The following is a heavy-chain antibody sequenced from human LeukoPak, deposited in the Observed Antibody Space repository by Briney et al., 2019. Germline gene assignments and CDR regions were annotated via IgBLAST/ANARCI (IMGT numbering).Heavy chain of an antibody. Sequence: GASLQISSKGSGSSFTSYWIGWVRQMPGKGLEWMGIIYPGDSDTNYSPSFQGQVTISADKSISTAYLQWSSLKASDTAMYYCARLLRWQGCFDCWGQGTLVTVSS. CDR2: IYPGDSDT. CDR3: ARLLRWQGCFDC. D-gene: IGHD4-23*01. J-gene: IGHJ4*02. V-gene: IGHV5-51*01. CDR1: GSSFTSYW.